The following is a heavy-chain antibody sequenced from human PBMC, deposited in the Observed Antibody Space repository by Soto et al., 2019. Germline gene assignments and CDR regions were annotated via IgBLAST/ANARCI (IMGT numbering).Heavy chain of an antibody. CDR2: ISWDGDIT. J-gene: IGHJ4*02. D-gene: IGHD5-18*01. Sequence: QIWGSLRLSCAASGFPFYDYAIHFFRQSPGKCLEWVSFISWDGDITYYADSVKGRFTISRDNSKNSLYLQMNSLRGEDTAFYYCAKGGGYTYGLFDYWGQGTQVTVSS. CDR3: AKGGGYTYGLFDY. CDR1: GFPFYDYA. V-gene: IGHV3-43D*04.